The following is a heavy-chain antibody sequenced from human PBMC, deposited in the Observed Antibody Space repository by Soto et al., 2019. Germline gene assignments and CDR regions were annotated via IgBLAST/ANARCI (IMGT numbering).Heavy chain of an antibody. V-gene: IGHV1-8*02. CDR3: GRGSSPRAPAGGTPYYYAMDV. Sequence: ASVKVSCKASGYDFTAYDINWVRQASGQGLEWMGWMNPINGATGSARRFQGRVSMTRNTATGTAYLELTSLRSDDSAVYYCGRGSSPRAPAGGTPYYYAMDVWG. D-gene: IGHD6-13*01. CDR2: MNPINGAT. J-gene: IGHJ6*02. CDR1: GYDFTAYD.